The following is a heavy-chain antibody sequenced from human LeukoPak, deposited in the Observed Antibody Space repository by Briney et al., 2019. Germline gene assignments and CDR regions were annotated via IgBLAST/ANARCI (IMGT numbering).Heavy chain of an antibody. V-gene: IGHV3-30-3*01. CDR1: GFTFSEYA. CDR3: ARVVNEKINSGYYSDY. Sequence: GGSLRLSCAASGFTFSEYAMHWVRQAPGKGREWVAVISYDGRQKYYGDSVKGRFTISRDNAKSSLYLQMNRLRAEDTAVYYCARVVNEKINSGYYSDYWGQGTLVTVSS. D-gene: IGHD3-22*01. J-gene: IGHJ4*02. CDR2: ISYDGRQK.